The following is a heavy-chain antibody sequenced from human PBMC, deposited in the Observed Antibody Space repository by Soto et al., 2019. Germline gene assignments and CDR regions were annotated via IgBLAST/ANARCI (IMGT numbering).Heavy chain of an antibody. CDR3: ARGPPNGAFDI. CDR1: GFTFTTAD. CDR2: ISADTGRQ. D-gene: IGHD2-8*01. J-gene: IGHJ3*02. Sequence: QLQLMESGGGVVQPGTSLRLACAASGFTFTTADIHWVRQAPGKSLAWLANISADTGRQYYSDPVRGRFTGSRDNSKNEAYTQMSSLRDEDTGEYYCARGPPNGAFDIGGHGTTVIVSS. V-gene: IGHV3-30*03.